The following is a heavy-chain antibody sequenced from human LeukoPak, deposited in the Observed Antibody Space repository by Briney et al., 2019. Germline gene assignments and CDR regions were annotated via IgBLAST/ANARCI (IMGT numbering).Heavy chain of an antibody. D-gene: IGHD3-10*01. CDR2: IYSGGST. Sequence: PGGSLRLSCAASGFTVSSNYMSWVRQAPGKGLEWVSVIYSGGSTYYADSVKGRFTTSRDNSKNTLYLQMNSLRAEDTAVYYCARSPMVRGVEYWGQGTLVTVSS. CDR3: ARSPMVRGVEY. V-gene: IGHV3-53*01. J-gene: IGHJ4*02. CDR1: GFTVSSNY.